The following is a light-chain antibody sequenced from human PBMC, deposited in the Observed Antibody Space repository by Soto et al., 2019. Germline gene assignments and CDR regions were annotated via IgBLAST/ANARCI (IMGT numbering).Light chain of an antibody. J-gene: IGKJ5*01. CDR3: KQANSFPIT. Sequence: DIQMTQSPSTLSASVGDRITITCRASQNISNWLAWYQQKPGKAPKLLIYDVSSLESGVQSRFSGSGSETEFTLTIRSLQPEDFATYYCKQANSFPITFGQGTRLEIK. CDR2: DVS. CDR1: QNISNW. V-gene: IGKV1-5*01.